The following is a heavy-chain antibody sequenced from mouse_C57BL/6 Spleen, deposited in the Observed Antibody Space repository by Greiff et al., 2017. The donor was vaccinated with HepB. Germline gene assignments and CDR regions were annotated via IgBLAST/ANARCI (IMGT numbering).Heavy chain of an antibody. CDR2: ISDGGSYT. Sequence: EVKLVESGGGLVKPGGSLKLSCAASGFTFSSYAMSWVRQTPEKRLEWVATISDGGSYTYYPDNVKGRFTISRDNAKNNLYLQMSHLKSEDTAMYYCARDGNLYYFDYWGQGTTLTVSS. CDR3: ARDGNLYYFDY. V-gene: IGHV5-4*01. D-gene: IGHD2-1*01. J-gene: IGHJ2*01. CDR1: GFTFSSYA.